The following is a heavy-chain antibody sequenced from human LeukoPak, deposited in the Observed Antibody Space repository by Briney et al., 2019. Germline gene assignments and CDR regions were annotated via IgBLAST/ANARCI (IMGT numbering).Heavy chain of an antibody. CDR1: GFTFSSYG. D-gene: IGHD2-21*02. CDR3: ARAVGVSARDYFDL. CDR2: IWYDGTNK. J-gene: IGHJ2*01. Sequence: GESLRISCAASGFTFSSYGMEWVRQAPGKGLEWLAVIWYDGTNKYYADSVKGRFTISRDNSNNMVYLQMNSLRVEDTAVYYCARAVGVSARDYFDLWGRGTLVTVSS. V-gene: IGHV3-33*01.